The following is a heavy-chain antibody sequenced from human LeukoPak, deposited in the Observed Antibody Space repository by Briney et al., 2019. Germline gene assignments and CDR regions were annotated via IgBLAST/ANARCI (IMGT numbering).Heavy chain of an antibody. V-gene: IGHV3-23*01. CDR3: AAYYASGSGPFDY. CDR1: GFTFSKYA. Sequence: GGSLRLSCAASGFTFSKYAMSWVRQAPGKGLEWVSSISSSGGSTDYADSVKGRFTISRDNSKNTLYLQMNSLRAEDTAVYYCAAYYASGSGPFDYWGQGTLVTVSS. J-gene: IGHJ4*02. CDR2: ISSSGGST. D-gene: IGHD3-10*01.